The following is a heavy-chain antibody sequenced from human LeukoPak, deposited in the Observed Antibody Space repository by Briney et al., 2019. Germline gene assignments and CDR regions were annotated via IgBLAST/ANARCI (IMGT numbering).Heavy chain of an antibody. CDR2: IIPIFGTA. CDR3: ARDMEFDGPGAFDI. CDR1: GGTFSSYA. V-gene: IGHV1-69*06. Sequence: APVKVSCKASGGTFSSYAISWVRQAPGQGLEWMGGIIPIFGTANYAQKFQGRVTITADKSTSTAYMELSSLRSEDTAVYYCARDMEFDGPGAFDIWGQGTMVTVSS. D-gene: IGHD5-24*01. J-gene: IGHJ3*02.